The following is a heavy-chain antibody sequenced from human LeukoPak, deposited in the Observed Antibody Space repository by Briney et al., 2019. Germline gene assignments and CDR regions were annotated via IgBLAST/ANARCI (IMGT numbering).Heavy chain of an antibody. CDR1: GFTFSSYA. CDR2: ISGSGGST. J-gene: IGHJ6*03. CDR3: AKRPYYYYYYMDV. V-gene: IGHV3-23*01. Sequence: GGSLRLSCAASGFTFSSYATSWVRQAPGKGLEWVSAISGSGGSTYYADSVKGRFTISRDNSKNTLYLQMNSLRAEDTAVYYCAKRPYYYYYYMDVWGTGTTVIVSS.